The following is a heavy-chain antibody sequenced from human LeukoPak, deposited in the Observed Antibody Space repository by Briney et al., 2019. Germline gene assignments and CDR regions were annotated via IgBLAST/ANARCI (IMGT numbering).Heavy chain of an antibody. CDR2: IYPGDSDI. D-gene: IGHD5-18*01. Sequence: GESLKISCKNSGDSFTSYWIGWVRQMPGKGLEWLGIIYPGDSDIRYSPSFQGQVTISADKSISTAYLQWSSLKASDTAMYYCARQRIRRGYTYGLGDSWGQGTLVTVSS. CDR1: GDSFTSYW. J-gene: IGHJ4*02. CDR3: ARQRIRRGYTYGLGDS. V-gene: IGHV5-51*01.